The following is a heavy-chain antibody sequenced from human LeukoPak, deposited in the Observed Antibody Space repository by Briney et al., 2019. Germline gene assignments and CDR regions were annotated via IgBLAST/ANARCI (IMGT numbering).Heavy chain of an antibody. Sequence: SETLSLTYTVSGGSNSSYYWSWIRQPPGKGLEWIGYIYYSGSTNYNPSLKTRVTISVDTSKNQFSLKLSSVIAADTAVYYCARTPMVRGVIIFDYWGQGTLVTVSS. D-gene: IGHD3-10*01. CDR3: ARTPMVRGVIIFDY. CDR1: GGSNSSYY. J-gene: IGHJ4*02. V-gene: IGHV4-59*01. CDR2: IYYSGST.